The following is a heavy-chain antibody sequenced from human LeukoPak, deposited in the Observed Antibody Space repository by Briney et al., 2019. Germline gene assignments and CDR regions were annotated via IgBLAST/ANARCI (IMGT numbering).Heavy chain of an antibody. Sequence: SETLSLTCAVYGGSFSGYYWSWIRQPPGKGLEWIGEINHSGSTNYNPPLKSRVTISVDTSKNQFSLKLSSVTAADTAVYYCARAHVDIVATIGSKNYFDYWGQGTLVTVSS. V-gene: IGHV4-34*01. D-gene: IGHD5-12*01. J-gene: IGHJ4*02. CDR1: GGSFSGYY. CDR2: INHSGST. CDR3: ARAHVDIVATIGSKNYFDY.